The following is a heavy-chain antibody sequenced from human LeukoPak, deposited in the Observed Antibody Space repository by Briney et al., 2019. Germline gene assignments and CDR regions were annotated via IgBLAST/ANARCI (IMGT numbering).Heavy chain of an antibody. J-gene: IGHJ6*02. CDR2: ISGSGGST. Sequence: GGSLRLSCAASGFTFSSYAMSWVRQAPGKGLEWVSAISGSGGSTYYADSVKGRFTISRDNSKNTLYLQMNSLRAEDTAVYYCASRLGYYYGMDVWGQRTTVTVSS. D-gene: IGHD6-25*01. V-gene: IGHV3-23*01. CDR1: GFTFSSYA. CDR3: ASRLGYYYGMDV.